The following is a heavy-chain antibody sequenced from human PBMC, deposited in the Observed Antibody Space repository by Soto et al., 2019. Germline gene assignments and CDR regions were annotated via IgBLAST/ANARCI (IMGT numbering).Heavy chain of an antibody. CDR1: GFAFSNYA. CDR2: INWDGRTT. V-gene: IGHV3-43D*04. D-gene: IGHD2-21*02. CDR3: ARDFGGNSGGDWFDP. Sequence: GGSLRLSCAASGFAFSNYAVHWVRQAPGKGLEWVSLINWDGRTTYYADSVKGRFTISRDNSKNSLYLQMNTLTPEDTAFYYCARDFGGNSGGDWFDPWGQGTLVTVSS. J-gene: IGHJ5*02.